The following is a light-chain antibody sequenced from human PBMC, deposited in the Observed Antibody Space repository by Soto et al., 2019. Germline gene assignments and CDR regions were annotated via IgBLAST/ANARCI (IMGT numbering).Light chain of an antibody. Sequence: QPVLTQPPSASGSPGQSGTISCTGSRTDVGVHNYASWYRQYPGKAPTIIIYEVTKRPSGVTDRFSGSKSGNTAALTVSGLLPEDEADYYCYAYAGRNNLRLFGGGT. CDR1: RTDVGVHNY. CDR2: EVT. J-gene: IGLJ3*02. CDR3: YAYAGRNNLRL. V-gene: IGLV2-8*01.